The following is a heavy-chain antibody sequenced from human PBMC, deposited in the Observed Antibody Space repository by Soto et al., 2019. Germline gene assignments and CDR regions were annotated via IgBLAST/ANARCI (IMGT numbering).Heavy chain of an antibody. CDR2: ISSSSTYI. Sequence: EVQLVESGGGLVKPGGSLRLSCAASGFTFSSYSMNWVRQAPGKGLEWVSSISSSSTYIYHADSVKGRFTISRDNAKNSLYLQMNSLRAEDTAVYYCARERGSGSFRNYYYMDVLGKGTTVTVSS. CDR1: GFTFSSYS. J-gene: IGHJ6*03. D-gene: IGHD3-10*01. CDR3: ARERGSGSFRNYYYMDV. V-gene: IGHV3-21*01.